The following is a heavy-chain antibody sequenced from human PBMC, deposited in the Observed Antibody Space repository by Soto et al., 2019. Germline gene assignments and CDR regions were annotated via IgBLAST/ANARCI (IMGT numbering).Heavy chain of an antibody. D-gene: IGHD2-2*02. Sequence: QVQLVESGGGVVQPGRSLRLSCAASGFTLSSYGMHWVRQAPGKGLEWVSVISYDGSNKYYADSVKGRFTISRDNSKNTLYLQMNSLRAEDTAVYYGAKEDIVVVTAAIGVAGMGYWGQGTLVTVSS. J-gene: IGHJ4*02. V-gene: IGHV3-30*18. CDR3: AKEDIVVVTAAIGVAGMGY. CDR2: ISYDGSNK. CDR1: GFTLSSYG.